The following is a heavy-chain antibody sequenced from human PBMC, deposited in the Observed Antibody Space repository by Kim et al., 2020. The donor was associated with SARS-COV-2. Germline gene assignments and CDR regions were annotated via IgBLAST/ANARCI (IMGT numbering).Heavy chain of an antibody. V-gene: IGHV4-61*08. CDR2: LYYTSNT. Sequence: SETLSLTCTVSGSSVSSHANYWSWIRQPPGKGLEWIGYLYYTSNTNYNPSLRGRVTISPDASKNQFSLRLSSVTAADTAVYFCARVSFDAFDFWGQGT. CDR1: GSSVSSHANY. J-gene: IGHJ3*01. CDR3: ARVSFDAFDF.